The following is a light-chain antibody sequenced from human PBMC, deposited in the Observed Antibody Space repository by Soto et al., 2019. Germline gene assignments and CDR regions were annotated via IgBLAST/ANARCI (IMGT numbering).Light chain of an antibody. CDR1: EEIATY. CDR2: EAS. Sequence: DIQMTQSPSSLSASVGDRVTITCQASEEIATYLNWYQQKPGKAPKLLIYEASILETGVPSRFSGRGSGTDFSFTISSLQPEDFATYYCQQYDNFRALTFGGGTKVEIK. V-gene: IGKV1-33*01. J-gene: IGKJ4*01. CDR3: QQYDNFRALT.